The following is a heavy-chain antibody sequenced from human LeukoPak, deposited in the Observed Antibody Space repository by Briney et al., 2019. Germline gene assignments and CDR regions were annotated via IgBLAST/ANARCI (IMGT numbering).Heavy chain of an antibody. D-gene: IGHD2/OR15-2a*01. CDR2: ISYTGST. Sequence: SETLSLTCTVSGGLISSYYWRWLRQPPGKGLEWIGYISYTGSTNYNPSLKSRVTISVDTSKNQFSLNLSSVTAADTAVYYCAGHREFRDWGQGTLVTVSS. CDR1: GGLISSYY. V-gene: IGHV4-59*08. CDR3: AGHREFRD. J-gene: IGHJ4*02.